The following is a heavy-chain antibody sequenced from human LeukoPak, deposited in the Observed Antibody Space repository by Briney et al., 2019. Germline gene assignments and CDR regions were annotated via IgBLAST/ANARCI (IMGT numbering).Heavy chain of an antibody. J-gene: IGHJ5*02. CDR2: ISGGDVGT. Sequence: GGSLRLSCAASGFIISDYAMSWVRQAPGKGLEWVSAISGGDVGTFYADSVRGRFTISRDNSNHTLYLQMNSLRAEDTAVYYCAKERSGVVAAASNSWGRGTLVTVSS. D-gene: IGHD2-2*01. V-gene: IGHV3-23*01. CDR1: GFIISDYA. CDR3: AKERSGVVAAASNS.